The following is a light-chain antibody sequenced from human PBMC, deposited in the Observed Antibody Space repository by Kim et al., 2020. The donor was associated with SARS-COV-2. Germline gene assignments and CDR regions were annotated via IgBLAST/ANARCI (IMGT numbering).Light chain of an antibody. J-gene: IGKJ1*01. CDR3: QQYYSTPRT. Sequence: DIVMIQSPDSLAVSLGERATINCKSSQSVLYSSNNKNYFAWYQQKPGQPPKLLIYWASTRQSGFPDRFSGSGSGTDFTLTISSLQAEDVAVYYCQQYYSTPRTFGQGTKVDIK. V-gene: IGKV4-1*01. CDR1: QSVLYSSNNKNY. CDR2: WAS.